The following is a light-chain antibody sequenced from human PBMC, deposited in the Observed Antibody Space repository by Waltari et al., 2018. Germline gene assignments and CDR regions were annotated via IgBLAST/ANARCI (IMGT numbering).Light chain of an antibody. Sequence: QSALTQPASVSGSPGQSITISCHGTSSDVGGYNYGSWYQQHPGKAPKLMIYDVSNRTSGVSNRFSGSKSGNTASLTISGLQAEDEADYYCSSYTSSSWVFGGGTKLTVL. CDR2: DVS. CDR3: SSYTSSSWV. J-gene: IGLJ3*02. CDR1: SSDVGGYNY. V-gene: IGLV2-14*03.